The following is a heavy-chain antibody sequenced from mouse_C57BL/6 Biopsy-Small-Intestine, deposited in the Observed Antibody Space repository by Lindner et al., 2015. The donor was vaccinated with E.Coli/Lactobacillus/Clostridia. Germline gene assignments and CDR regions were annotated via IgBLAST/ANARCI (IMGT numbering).Heavy chain of an antibody. Sequence: VQLQESGAELARPGASVKMSCKASGYTFTTYTIHWVKQRPGQGLEWIGYINPSSVYTDYNQRFKDKATLTADKSSSTAYMQLSSLTSEDSAVYYCVRDWYFDVWGTGTTVTVSS. CDR3: VRDWYFDV. CDR2: INPSSVYT. J-gene: IGHJ1*03. V-gene: IGHV1-4*01. CDR1: GYTFTTYT.